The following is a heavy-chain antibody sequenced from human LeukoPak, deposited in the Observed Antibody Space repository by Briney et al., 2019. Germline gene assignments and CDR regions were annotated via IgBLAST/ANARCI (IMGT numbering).Heavy chain of an antibody. Sequence: GGSLRLSCAASGFTFSSYWMSWVRQAPGKGLEWVANIKQDGSEKYYVDSVKGRFTISRDNAKNSLYLQMNSLRAEDTAVYYCARDVVGIYCSSTSCYGMDVWGQGTTVTVSS. CDR1: GFTFSSYW. D-gene: IGHD2-2*01. V-gene: IGHV3-7*01. CDR2: IKQDGSEK. J-gene: IGHJ6*02. CDR3: ARDVVGIYCSSTSCYGMDV.